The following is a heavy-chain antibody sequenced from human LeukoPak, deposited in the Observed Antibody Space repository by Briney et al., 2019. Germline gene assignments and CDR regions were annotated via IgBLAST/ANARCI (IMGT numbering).Heavy chain of an antibody. V-gene: IGHV5-51*01. D-gene: IGHD1-26*01. CDR1: GYCFTTHW. Sequence: GESLKISYKASGYCFTTHWIGWVRQMPGKGLEWMGIIYPDDSDTKYIPSFQGQVTISADKSISTAFLQWSSLKASDTAMYYCASATGSYPYFDYWGRETLVTVSS. J-gene: IGHJ4*02. CDR3: ASATGSYPYFDY. CDR2: IYPDDSDT.